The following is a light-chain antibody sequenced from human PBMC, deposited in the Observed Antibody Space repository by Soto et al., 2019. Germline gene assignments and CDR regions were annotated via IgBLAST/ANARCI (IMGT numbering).Light chain of an antibody. CDR3: NSYTSSSTYV. Sequence: QSALTQPASVSGSPGQSITISCTGTSSDVGGFNYVSWYQQHPGKAPKLMIYDVTNRPSGVSYRFSGSKSGNTASLTISGLQAEDGAEYYCNSYTSSSTYVFGTGTKLTVL. CDR2: DVT. V-gene: IGLV2-14*03. CDR1: SSDVGGFNY. J-gene: IGLJ1*01.